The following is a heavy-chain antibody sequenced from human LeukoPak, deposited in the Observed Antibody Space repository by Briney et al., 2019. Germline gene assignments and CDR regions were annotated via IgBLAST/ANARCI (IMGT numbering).Heavy chain of an antibody. CDR2: TGVSGS. D-gene: IGHD3-10*01. Sequence: GGSLRLSCAASGFTFSSSAMTWVRQVLGKGLEWVSTTGVSGSYYADSVKGRFTISRDNSKNTLYLQMNSLRAEDTAVYYCARCYTYGTTWFGGLDVWGQGTTVTVSS. CDR1: GFTFSSSA. J-gene: IGHJ6*02. CDR3: ARCYTYGTTWFGGLDV. V-gene: IGHV3-23*01.